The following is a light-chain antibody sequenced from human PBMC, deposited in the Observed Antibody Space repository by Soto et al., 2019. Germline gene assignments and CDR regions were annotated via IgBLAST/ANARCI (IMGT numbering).Light chain of an antibody. CDR1: SGHSSYA. Sequence: QSVLTQSPSASASLGASVKLTCTLSSGHSSYAIAWHQQQPEKGPRYLMKLNSDGSHNKGDGIPDRFSGSSSGAERYLTIPSLLSGDEPNYYCHTWGTGTAVFGGATQRPSL. V-gene: IGLV4-69*01. CDR2: LNSDGSH. CDR3: HTWGTGTAV. J-gene: IGLJ7*02.